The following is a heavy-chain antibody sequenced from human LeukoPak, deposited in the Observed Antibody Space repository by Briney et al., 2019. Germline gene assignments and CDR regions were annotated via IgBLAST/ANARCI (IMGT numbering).Heavy chain of an antibody. CDR3: ARAGGYPRLLDY. CDR2: IKQDGSEK. V-gene: IGHV3-7*01. J-gene: IGHJ4*02. D-gene: IGHD5-12*01. CDR1: GFTLSSYW. Sequence: GRSLRLSSAASGFTLSSYWMSCVRQAPGKGLEWVANIKQDGSEKYYVDSVKGRFTISRDNAKNSLYLQMNSLRAEDTAVYYCARAGGYPRLLDYWGQGTLVTVSS.